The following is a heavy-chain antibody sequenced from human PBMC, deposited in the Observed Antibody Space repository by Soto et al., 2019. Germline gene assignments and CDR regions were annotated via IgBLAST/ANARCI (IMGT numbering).Heavy chain of an antibody. J-gene: IGHJ4*02. CDR2: LHYSGST. CDR1: GGSVSSTSYY. V-gene: IGHV4-61*01. D-gene: IGHD5-12*01. CDR3: ARALAHLYFKY. Sequence: PAETLASTFTVSGGSVSSTSYYWTWIRQPPVKVLEWIGYLHYSGSTNYNPSLQSRATISVYTSKNNFSLELTSVTAAETAVYYCARALAHLYFKYWGQGGLVTVSS.